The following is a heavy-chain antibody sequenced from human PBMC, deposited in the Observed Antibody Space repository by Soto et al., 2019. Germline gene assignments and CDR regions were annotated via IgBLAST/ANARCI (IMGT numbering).Heavy chain of an antibody. CDR3: ARLVQLLQGRWFDP. Sequence: SETLSLTCTVSGGSISSGDYYWSWIRQPPGKGLEWIGYIYYSGSTYYNPSLKSRVTISVDTSKNQFSLKLSSVTAADTAVYYCARLVQLLQGRWFDPWGQGTLVTVSS. D-gene: IGHD2-15*01. CDR1: GGSISSGDYY. V-gene: IGHV4-30-4*01. J-gene: IGHJ5*02. CDR2: IYYSGST.